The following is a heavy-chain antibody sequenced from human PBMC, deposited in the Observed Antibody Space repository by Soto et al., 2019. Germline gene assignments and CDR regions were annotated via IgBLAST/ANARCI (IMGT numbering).Heavy chain of an antibody. CDR2: INAGNGNT. D-gene: IGHD4-17*01. V-gene: IGHV1-3*01. Sequence: ASVKVSCKASGYTFTSYALHWVRQAPGQRLEWMGWINAGNGNTKYSQKFQGRVTMTTDTSTSTAYMELRSLRSDDTAVYYCARSFTYDYGDYIASDFDYWGQGTLVTVSS. J-gene: IGHJ4*02. CDR1: GYTFTSYA. CDR3: ARSFTYDYGDYIASDFDY.